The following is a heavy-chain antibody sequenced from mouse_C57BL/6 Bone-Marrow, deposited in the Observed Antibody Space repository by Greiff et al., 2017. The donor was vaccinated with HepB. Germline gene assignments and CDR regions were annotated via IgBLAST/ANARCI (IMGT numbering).Heavy chain of an antibody. CDR1: GYTFTSYW. V-gene: IGHV1-50*01. D-gene: IGHD1-1*01. J-gene: IGHJ1*03. CDR2: IDPSDCYT. Sequence: QVQLQQPGAELVKPGASVKLSCKASGYTFTSYWMQWVKQRPGQGLEWIGEIDPSDCYTNYNQKFKGKATLTVDTSSSTAYMQLSSLTSEDSAVYYCARPPGSSGYWDFGVWGTAATVTAAS. CDR3: ARPPGSSGYWDFGV.